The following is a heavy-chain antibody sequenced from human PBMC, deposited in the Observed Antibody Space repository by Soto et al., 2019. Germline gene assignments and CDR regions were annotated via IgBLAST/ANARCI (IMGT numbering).Heavy chain of an antibody. CDR3: AKGILSGRWYAAD. Sequence: WGSLRLSCETSGFTFSNCVMTWVRQAPGKGLEWVSVITKSGDTDYADSVKGRFTISRDNSKSTVYLQMNSLRAEDTAVYYCAKGILSGRWYAADWGQGTLVTVSS. D-gene: IGHD6-13*01. CDR2: ITKSGDT. CDR1: GFTFSNCV. J-gene: IGHJ4*02. V-gene: IGHV3-23*01.